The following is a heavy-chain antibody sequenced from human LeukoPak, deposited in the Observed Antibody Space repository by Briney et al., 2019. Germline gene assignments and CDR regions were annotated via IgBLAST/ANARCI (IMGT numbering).Heavy chain of an antibody. D-gene: IGHD2-15*01. Sequence: ASVKVSCKVSGYTLTELTMHWVRQAPGKGLEWMGGFDPEDGETIYAQKFQGRVTMTEDTSTDTAYMELSSLRSEDTAVYYCARDLRLYCSGGSCHFDYWGQGTLVTVSS. CDR1: GYTLTELT. CDR3: ARDLRLYCSGGSCHFDY. V-gene: IGHV1-24*01. CDR2: FDPEDGET. J-gene: IGHJ4*02.